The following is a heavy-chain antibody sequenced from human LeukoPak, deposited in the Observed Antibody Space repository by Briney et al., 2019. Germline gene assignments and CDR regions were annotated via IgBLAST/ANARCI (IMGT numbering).Heavy chain of an antibody. CDR3: ASTPAGTGGMDV. D-gene: IGHD6-19*01. CDR1: GGSISSYY. V-gene: IGHV4-59*08. Sequence: SETLSLTCTVSGGSISSYYWSWIRQPPGKGLEWIGYIYYSGSTNYNPSLKSRVTISVDTSKNQFSLKLSSVTAADTAVYYCASTPAGTGGMDVWGQGTTVTVSS. CDR2: IYYSGST. J-gene: IGHJ6*02.